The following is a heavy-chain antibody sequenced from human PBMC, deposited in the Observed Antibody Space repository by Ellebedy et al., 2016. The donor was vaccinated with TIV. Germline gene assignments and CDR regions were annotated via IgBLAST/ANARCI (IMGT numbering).Heavy chain of an antibody. CDR1: GFTFSSYG. CDR2: IWYDGSNK. D-gene: IGHD3-9*01. CDR3: ARDLGLNDDILTGYLYYYYYGMDV. J-gene: IGHJ6*02. Sequence: GGSLRLSXAASGFTFSSYGMHWVRQAPGKGLEWVAVIWYDGSNKYYADSVKGRFIISRDNSKNTLYLQMNSLRAEDTAVYYCARDLGLNDDILTGYLYYYYYGMDVWGQGTTVTVSS. V-gene: IGHV3-30*19.